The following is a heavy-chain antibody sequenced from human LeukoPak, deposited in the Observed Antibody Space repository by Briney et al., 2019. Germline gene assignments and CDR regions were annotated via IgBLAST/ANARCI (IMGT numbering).Heavy chain of an antibody. CDR1: GFTFSSYD. Sequence: GGSLRLSCAASGFTFSSYDMSWVRQAPGKGLEWVSAVSGSGGSTYYADSVKGRFTISRDNSKSTLFLQMNSLRAEDTAVYYCAKDSHSGTYFDYWGQGTLVTVSS. CDR2: VSGSGGST. D-gene: IGHD1-26*01. V-gene: IGHV3-23*01. CDR3: AKDSHSGTYFDY. J-gene: IGHJ4*02.